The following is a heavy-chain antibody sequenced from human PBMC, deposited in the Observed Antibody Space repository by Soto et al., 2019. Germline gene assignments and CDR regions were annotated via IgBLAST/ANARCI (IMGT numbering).Heavy chain of an antibody. CDR3: ARQGFGELHGLVDV. Sequence: PSETLSVTCTISGGLMSKYYCSWFRQPRGQGLEWIGYMGYNGFTRYNPSLRSRVAISLDTAKNQFSLNLSPVTAADTALYYCARQGFGELHGLVDVWGQGITVTVSS. CDR1: GGLMSKYY. D-gene: IGHD3-10*01. V-gene: IGHV4-59*08. CDR2: MGYNGFT. J-gene: IGHJ6*01.